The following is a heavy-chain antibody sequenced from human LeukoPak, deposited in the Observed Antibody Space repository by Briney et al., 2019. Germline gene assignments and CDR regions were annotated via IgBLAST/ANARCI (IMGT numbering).Heavy chain of an antibody. CDR1: GYTFTSYD. Sequence: ASVKVSCKASGYTFTSYDINWVRQATGQGLEWMGWMNPNSGNTGYAQKFQGRVTITRNTSISTAYMELSSLRSEDTAVYYCARGGIQLWLDAFDIWGQGTMVTVSS. CDR2: MNPNSGNT. CDR3: ARGGIQLWLDAFDI. J-gene: IGHJ3*02. V-gene: IGHV1-8*03. D-gene: IGHD5-18*01.